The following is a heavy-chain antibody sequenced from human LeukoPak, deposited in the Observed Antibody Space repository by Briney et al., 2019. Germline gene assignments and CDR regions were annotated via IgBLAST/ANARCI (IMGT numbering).Heavy chain of an antibody. CDR2: IYYSGST. Sequence: SETLSLTCTVSGGSISSSSYYWGWIRQPPGKGLEWIGRIYYSGSTYYNPSLKSRVTISVDTSKNQFSLKLSSVTAADTAVYYCARQPVAVARRTVTFDYWGQGTLVTVSS. CDR1: GGSISSSSYY. J-gene: IGHJ4*02. CDR3: ARQPVAVARRTVTFDY. D-gene: IGHD6-19*01. V-gene: IGHV4-39*01.